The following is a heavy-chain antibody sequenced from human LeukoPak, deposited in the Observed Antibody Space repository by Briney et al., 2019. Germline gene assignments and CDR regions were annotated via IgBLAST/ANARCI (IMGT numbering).Heavy chain of an antibody. CDR2: ISYDGSNK. V-gene: IGHV3-30-3*01. J-gene: IGHJ6*02. CDR3: ARGSIALYYYGMDV. Sequence: PGGSLRLSCAASGFTFSSYAMHWVRQAPGKGLEWVAVISYDGSNKYYADSVKGRFTISRDNAKNSLYLQMNSLRAEDTAVYYCARGSIALYYYGMDVWGQGTTVTVSS. D-gene: IGHD6-13*01. CDR1: GFTFSSYA.